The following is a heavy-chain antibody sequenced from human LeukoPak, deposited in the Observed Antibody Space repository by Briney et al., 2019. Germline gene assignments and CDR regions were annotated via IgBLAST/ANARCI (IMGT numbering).Heavy chain of an antibody. CDR3: AKVGDYYYDRSGYSPFDY. V-gene: IGHV3-23*01. J-gene: IGHJ4*02. D-gene: IGHD3-22*01. CDR1: GFTSSNYA. CDR2: ISGSGGTT. Sequence: GGSLRLSCAASGFTSSNYAMSWVRQAPGKGLEWVSAISGSGGTTYYVDSVKGRFTISRDNSKNTLYLQMNSLSAEDTAVYYCAKVGDYYYDRSGYSPFDYWGQGTLVTVSS.